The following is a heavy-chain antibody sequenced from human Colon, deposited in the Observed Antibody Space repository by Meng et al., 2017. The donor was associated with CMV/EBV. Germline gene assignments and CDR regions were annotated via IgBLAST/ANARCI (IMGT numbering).Heavy chain of an antibody. CDR2: ISSDGSNK. Sequence: GESLKISCAASGFTLSSYVMHWVRQAPGKGLEFVAVISSDGSNKYYAASVKGRFTISRDNSKNTLYLQLDSLRPEDTAVYYCARDASPTLTSSWHFHSWGQGTVVTVSS. CDR3: ARDASPTLTSSWHFHS. J-gene: IGHJ5*01. D-gene: IGHD6-13*01. V-gene: IGHV3-30-3*01. CDR1: GFTLSSYV.